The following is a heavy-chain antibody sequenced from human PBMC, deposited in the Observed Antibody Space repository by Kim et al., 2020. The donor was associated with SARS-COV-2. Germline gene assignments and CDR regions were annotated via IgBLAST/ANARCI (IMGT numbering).Heavy chain of an antibody. V-gene: IGHV3-30*18. CDR1: GFTFSSFG. Sequence: GGSLRLSCAASGFTFSSFGMHWVRQAPGKGLEWVAVVSYDGTHQYYSDSLKGRFIISRDNSKDTLYLQMNSLRADDTAVYYCAKDRPGSGSYYGWLDYWGPGTLAT. J-gene: IGHJ4*02. D-gene: IGHD3-10*01. CDR2: VSYDGTHQ. CDR3: AKDRPGSGSYYGWLDY.